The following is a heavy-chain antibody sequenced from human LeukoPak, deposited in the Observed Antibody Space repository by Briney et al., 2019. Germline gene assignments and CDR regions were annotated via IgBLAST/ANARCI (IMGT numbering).Heavy chain of an antibody. V-gene: IGHV3-20*04. CDR3: ARDLSSNWNNLAY. CDR1: GFTFADYG. J-gene: IGHJ4*02. D-gene: IGHD1/OR15-1a*01. CDR2: INWRGDNT. Sequence: GGSLRLSCEDSGFTFADYGLSWVRQAPGKGLEWGAGINWRGDNTFYADSVKGRFTISRDNTKKTLYLQMNNLRGEDTATYYCARDLSSNWNNLAYWGQGTLVTVSS.